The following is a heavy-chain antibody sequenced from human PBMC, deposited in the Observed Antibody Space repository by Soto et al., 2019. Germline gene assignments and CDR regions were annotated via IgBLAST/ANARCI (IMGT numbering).Heavy chain of an antibody. Sequence: EVQLVESGGGLIQPGGSLRLSCTASGFTVSSNYMSWVRQAPGKGLEWVSVIYSGGSTYYADSVKGRFTISRDSSKNTLYLQMNSLRAEDTAVYYCARFSGYPNYYFDYGGQGTLVTVSS. CDR2: IYSGGST. D-gene: IGHD5-18*01. V-gene: IGHV3-53*01. J-gene: IGHJ4*02. CDR1: GFTVSSNY. CDR3: ARFSGYPNYYFDY.